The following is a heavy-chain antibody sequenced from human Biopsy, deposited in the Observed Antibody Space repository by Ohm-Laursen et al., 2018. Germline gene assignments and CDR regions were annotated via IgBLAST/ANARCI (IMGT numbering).Heavy chain of an antibody. CDR2: IYYTGST. Sequence: SQTLSLTCAVSGGSISSYYWSWIRQPPGKGLEWIGYIYYTGSTNYNPSLMSRVTISVDTSMNHLSLRLTSVTAADTAVYYCARHAPSYSGSYWRYFDLWGRGTLVTVSS. CDR3: ARHAPSYSGSYWRYFDL. D-gene: IGHD1-26*01. V-gene: IGHV4-59*08. CDR1: GGSISSYY. J-gene: IGHJ2*01.